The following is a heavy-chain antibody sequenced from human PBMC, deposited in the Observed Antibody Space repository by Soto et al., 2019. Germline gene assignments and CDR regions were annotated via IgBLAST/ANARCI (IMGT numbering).Heavy chain of an antibody. CDR2: IYYSGTT. D-gene: IGHD2-2*01. CDR3: ARSDEDCSSSSCFPYWFDP. V-gene: IGHV4-31*03. Sequence: QVQVQESGPGLVKPSQSLSLSCTVSGDSISSVGDYWSWIRQHPGKGLEWIGHIYYSGTTYYNPSLKSRVTISLDTSENQFSLKLSSVTAADTAVYYCARSDEDCSSSSCFPYWFDPWGQGTLVTVSP. J-gene: IGHJ5*02. CDR1: GDSISSVGDY.